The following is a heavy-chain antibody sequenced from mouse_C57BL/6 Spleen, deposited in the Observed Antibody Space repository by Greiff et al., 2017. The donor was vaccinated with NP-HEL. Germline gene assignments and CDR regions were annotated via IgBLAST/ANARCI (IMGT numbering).Heavy chain of an antibody. CDR2: IDPSDSYT. V-gene: IGHV1-69*01. D-gene: IGHD1-1*01. CDR1: GYTFTSYW. CDR3: ARAIYPLQDY. J-gene: IGHJ2*01. Sequence: VQLQQPGAELVMPGASVKLSCKASGYTFTSYWMHWVKQRPGQGLEWIGEIDPSDSYTNYNQKFKGKSTLTVDKSSSTAYMQLSSLTSEDSAVYYCARAIYPLQDYWGQGTTLTVSS.